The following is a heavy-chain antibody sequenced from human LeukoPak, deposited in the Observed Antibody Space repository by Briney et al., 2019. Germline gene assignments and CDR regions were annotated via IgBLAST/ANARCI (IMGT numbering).Heavy chain of an antibody. CDR1: GFTFSNYW. J-gene: IGHJ4*02. CDR3: ARDLRVVITGSFDS. Sequence: PGGSLRLSCAASGFTFSNYWMHWVRQVPGKGLVWVSRINSDGSSTTYADSVKGRFTISRDNAKNTLYLQMNSLRAEDTALYYCARDLRVVITGSFDSWGQGTLVTVSS. D-gene: IGHD3-22*01. CDR2: INSDGSST. V-gene: IGHV3-74*01.